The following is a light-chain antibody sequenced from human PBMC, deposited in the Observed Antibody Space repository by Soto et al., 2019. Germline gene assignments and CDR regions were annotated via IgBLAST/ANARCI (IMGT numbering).Light chain of an antibody. CDR2: EVN. CDR3: SSYTSSNTLV. J-gene: IGLJ2*01. CDR1: SSDIGGYHY. Sequence: QSALTQPASVSGSPGQSITISCTGTSSDIGGYHYVSWYQQHPNNTPKLLIYEVNNRPPGVSNRFSGSKSGNKASLTVSGLQAEDEADYYCSSYTSSNTLVFGGGTKLTVL. V-gene: IGLV2-14*01.